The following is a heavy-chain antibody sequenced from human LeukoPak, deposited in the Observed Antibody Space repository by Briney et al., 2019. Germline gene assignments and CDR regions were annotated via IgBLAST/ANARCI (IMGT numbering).Heavy chain of an antibody. J-gene: IGHJ6*02. CDR2: IYYSGST. Sequence: PSETLSLTCTVSGGSISSYYWSWIRQPPGKGLEWIGYIYYSGSTNYNPSLKSRVTISVDTSKNQFSLKLSSVTAADMAVYYCARGGSYSSSWYGAVTQPSYSMDVWGQGTTVTVSS. CDR1: GGSISSYY. D-gene: IGHD6-13*01. V-gene: IGHV4-59*08. CDR3: ARGGSYSSSWYGAVTQPSYSMDV.